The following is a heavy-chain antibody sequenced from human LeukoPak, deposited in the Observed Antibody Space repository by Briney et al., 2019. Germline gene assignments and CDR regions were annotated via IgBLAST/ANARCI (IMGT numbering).Heavy chain of an antibody. V-gene: IGHV3-23*01. CDR1: GFTFSNYA. CDR2: ISGSGGST. Sequence: SGGSLRLSCAASGFTFSNYAMNWVRQAPGRGLEWVSAISGSGGSTYYADSVKGRFTISRDDAKNSLYLQMYSLRDEDTAVYYCARGVTSSGSYDLFDPWGQGALVTVSS. CDR3: ARGVTSSGSYDLFDP. D-gene: IGHD1-26*01. J-gene: IGHJ5*02.